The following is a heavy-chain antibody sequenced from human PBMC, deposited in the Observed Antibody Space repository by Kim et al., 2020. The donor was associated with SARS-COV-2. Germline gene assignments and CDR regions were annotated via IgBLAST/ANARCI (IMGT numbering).Heavy chain of an antibody. CDR2: IIPIFGTA. CDR1: GGTFSSYA. CDR3: ARPVTYYDYVWGSYRRSDAFDI. J-gene: IGHJ3*02. D-gene: IGHD3-16*02. Sequence: SVKVSCKASGGTFSSYAISWVRQAPGQGLEWMGGIIPIFGTANYAQKFQGRVTITADKSTSTAYMELSSLRSEDTAVYYCARPVTYYDYVWGSYRRSDAFDIWGQGTMVTVSS. V-gene: IGHV1-69*06.